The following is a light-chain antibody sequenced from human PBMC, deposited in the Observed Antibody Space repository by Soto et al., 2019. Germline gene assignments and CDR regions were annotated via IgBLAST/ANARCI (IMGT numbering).Light chain of an antibody. Sequence: DIQMTQYPSSLSASVGDRVTITCRASQVIGNDLGWFQQKPGQAPKRLIYAASFLQSGVPSRFSGSGSGTEFTLTISSLQPDDFATYYCLQHKTYPWTFGQGTKVEIK. CDR3: LQHKTYPWT. CDR1: QVIGND. J-gene: IGKJ1*01. CDR2: AAS. V-gene: IGKV1-17*01.